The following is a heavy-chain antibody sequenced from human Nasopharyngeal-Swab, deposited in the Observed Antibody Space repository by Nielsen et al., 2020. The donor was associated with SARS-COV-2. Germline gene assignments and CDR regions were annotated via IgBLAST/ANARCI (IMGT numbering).Heavy chain of an antibody. V-gene: IGHV1-69*13. CDR2: IIPIFGTA. D-gene: IGHD2-2*01. CDR3: ARQDVVVPAAKSKKYYMDV. J-gene: IGHJ6*03. CDR1: GGTFSNYA. Sequence: SVKVSCKASGGTFSNYAISWVRQAPGQGLEWMGGIIPIFGTANYAQKFQGRVTITADESTSTAYMELSSLRSEDTAVYYCARQDVVVPAAKSKKYYMDVWGKGTTVTVSS.